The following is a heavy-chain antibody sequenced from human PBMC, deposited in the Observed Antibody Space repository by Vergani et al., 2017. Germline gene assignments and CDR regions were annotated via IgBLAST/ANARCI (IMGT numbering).Heavy chain of an antibody. CDR2: IYTSGST. CDR3: TRHWAVVAANNWFDP. D-gene: IGHD2-15*01. V-gene: IGHV4-4*07. Sequence: QVQLQESGPGLVKPSETLSLTCGVSGGSFNTYYWSWIRQPAGKGLEWIGRIYTSGSTNYNPSLKSRVTISVDTSKSQFSLKLSSVTAADTAVYYCTRHWAVVAANNWFDPWGQGTLVTVSS. J-gene: IGHJ5*02. CDR1: GGSFNTYY.